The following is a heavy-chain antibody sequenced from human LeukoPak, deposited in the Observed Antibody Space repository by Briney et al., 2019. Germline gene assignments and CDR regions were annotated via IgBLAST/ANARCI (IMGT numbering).Heavy chain of an antibody. V-gene: IGHV3-21*01. J-gene: IGHJ4*02. CDR3: ARKYSGYDPSDY. D-gene: IGHD5-12*01. CDR2: ISSSSSYI. CDR1: GFTFSSYS. Sequence: GGSLRLSCAASGFTFSSYSMNWVRQAPGKGLEWVSSISSSSSYIYYADSVKGRFTISRDNAKNSLYLQMSSLRAEDTAVYYCARKYSGYDPSDYWGQGTLVTVSS.